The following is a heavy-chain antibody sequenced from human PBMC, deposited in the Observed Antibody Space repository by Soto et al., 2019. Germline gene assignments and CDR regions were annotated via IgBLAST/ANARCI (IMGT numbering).Heavy chain of an antibody. J-gene: IGHJ4*02. V-gene: IGHV1-2*02. Sequence: ASVKVSCKASGYTFTGYYMHWVRQAPGQGLEWMGWINPNSGGTNYAQKFQGRVTMTRDTSISTAYMELSRLRSDDTAVYYCATYSSSWYADRFDYWGQGTLVTVSS. CDR2: INPNSGGT. D-gene: IGHD6-13*01. CDR3: ATYSSSWYADRFDY. CDR1: GYTFTGYY.